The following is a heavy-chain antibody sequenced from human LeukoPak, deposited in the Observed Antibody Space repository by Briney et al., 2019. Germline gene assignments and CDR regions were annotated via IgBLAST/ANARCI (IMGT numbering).Heavy chain of an antibody. CDR3: AKVGEQWLVPRGIDY. D-gene: IGHD6-19*01. Sequence: GGSLRLSCAASGFTFSSYAMNWVRQAPGKGLEWVSYISSSSSNIYYTDSVKGRFTISRDNAKNSLHLQMNSLRAEDTAVYYCAKVGEQWLVPRGIDYWGQGTLVAVSS. J-gene: IGHJ4*02. CDR2: ISSSSSNI. CDR1: GFTFSSYA. V-gene: IGHV3-48*01.